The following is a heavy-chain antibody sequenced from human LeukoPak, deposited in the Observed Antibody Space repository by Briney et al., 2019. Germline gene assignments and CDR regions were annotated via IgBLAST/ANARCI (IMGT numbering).Heavy chain of an antibody. V-gene: IGHV3-48*01. D-gene: IGHD2-21*01. Sequence: GGSLRLSCAASGFTFSSYSMNWVRQAPGKGLEWVSHITASGTAMFYADSVKGRFTISRDNAKNSLYLQMTSLRAEDTAVYYCTRGGYSTAGDYWGHGALVTVSS. CDR2: ITASGTAM. CDR3: TRGGYSTAGDY. J-gene: IGHJ4*01. CDR1: GFTFSSYS.